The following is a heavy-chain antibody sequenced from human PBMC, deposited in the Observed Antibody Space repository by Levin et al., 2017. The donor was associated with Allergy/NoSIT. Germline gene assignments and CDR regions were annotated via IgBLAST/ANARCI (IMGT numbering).Heavy chain of an antibody. V-gene: IGHV3-11*01. CDR3: ARELELGAEWFDP. J-gene: IGHJ5*02. Sequence: GGSLRLSCAASGFTFSDYYMSWIRQAPGKGLEWVSYISSSGSTIYYADSVKGRFTISRDNAKNSLYLQMNSLRAEDTAVYYCARELELGAEWFDPWGQGTLVTVSS. CDR2: ISSSGSTI. D-gene: IGHD1-7*01. CDR1: GFTFSDYY.